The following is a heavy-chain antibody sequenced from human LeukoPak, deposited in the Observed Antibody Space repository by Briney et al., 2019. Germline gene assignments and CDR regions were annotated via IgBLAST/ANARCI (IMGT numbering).Heavy chain of an antibody. CDR2: IYYSGST. CDR1: GGSISSGGYY. Sequence: SETLSLTCTVSGGSISSGGYYWSCIRQHPGKCLEWVGYIYYSGSTYYNPSLKSRVTISVDTSKNQFSLKLSSVTAADTAVYYCARDPSGGSSWYMHFDYWGQGTLVTVSS. V-gene: IGHV4-31*03. J-gene: IGHJ4*02. D-gene: IGHD6-13*01. CDR3: ARDPSGGSSWYMHFDY.